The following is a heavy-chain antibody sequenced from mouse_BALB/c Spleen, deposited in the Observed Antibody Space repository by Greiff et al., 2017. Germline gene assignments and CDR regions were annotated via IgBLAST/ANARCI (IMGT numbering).Heavy chain of an antibody. J-gene: IGHJ3*01. D-gene: IGHD1-1*01. Sequence: VQLQQSGPGLVKPSQSLSLTCSVTGYSITSGYYWNWIRQFPGNQLEWMGYISYDGSNNYNPSLKNRISITRDTSKNQSFMKLNSVTTEDTATYYCARDYCSSYGFAYWGQGTLVTVSA. CDR3: ARDYCSSYGFAY. CDR1: GYSITSGYY. V-gene: IGHV3-6*02. CDR2: ISYDGSN.